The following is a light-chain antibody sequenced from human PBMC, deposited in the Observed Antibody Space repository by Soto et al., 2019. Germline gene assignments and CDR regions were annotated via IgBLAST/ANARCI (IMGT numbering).Light chain of an antibody. J-gene: IGLJ2*01. CDR2: LNSDGSH. V-gene: IGLV4-69*01. CDR1: SGHSSYA. Sequence: QLVLTQSPSASASLGASVKLTCTLSSGHSSYAIAWHQQQPEKGPRYLMKLNSDGSHSKGDGIPDRFSGSSSGAERYLTISSLQSEDEADYYCQTWGTGPVVFGGGTKLTVX. CDR3: QTWGTGPVV.